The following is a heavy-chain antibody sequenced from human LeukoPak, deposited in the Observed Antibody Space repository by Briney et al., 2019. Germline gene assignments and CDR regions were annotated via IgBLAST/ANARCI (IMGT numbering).Heavy chain of an antibody. V-gene: IGHV1-2*04. J-gene: IGHJ6*03. CDR2: INPNSGGT. CDR1: GYTFTGYY. D-gene: IGHD3-3*01. CDR3: ARDRDYEFWIGLLGYYMDV. Sequence: ASVKVSCKASGYTFTGYYMHWVRQAPGQGLEWMGWINPNSGGTNYAQKFQGWVTMTRDTSISTAYMELSRLRSDDTAVYYCARDRDYEFWIGLLGYYMDVWGKGTTVTVSS.